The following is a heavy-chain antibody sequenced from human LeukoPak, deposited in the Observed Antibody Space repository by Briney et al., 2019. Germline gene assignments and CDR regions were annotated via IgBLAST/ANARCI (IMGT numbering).Heavy chain of an antibody. J-gene: IGHJ3*02. CDR3: TAELYDFWSGYNAFDI. V-gene: IGHV3-15*01. Sequence: PGGSLRLACAASGFTFSNAWMSWVRQAPGKGLEWVGRIKSKTDGGTTDYSAPVKCRFTISRDDSKTTLYLQMNSLKTEDTAVYYCTAELYDFWSGYNAFDIWGQGTMVTVSS. D-gene: IGHD3-3*01. CDR2: IKSKTDGGTT. CDR1: GFTFSNAW.